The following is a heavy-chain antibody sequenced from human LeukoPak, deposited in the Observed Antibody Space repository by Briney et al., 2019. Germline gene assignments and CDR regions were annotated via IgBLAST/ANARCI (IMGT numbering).Heavy chain of an antibody. J-gene: IGHJ1*01. Sequence: GESLKISCKGSGYSFTSYWIGWVRQMPGKGLEWMGIIYPGDSDTRYSPSFRGQVTISADKSISTAYLQWSSLKASDTAMYYCARQYYYDSSGYQGNFQHWGQGTLVTVSS. CDR3: ARQYYYDSSGYQGNFQH. D-gene: IGHD3-22*01. V-gene: IGHV5-51*01. CDR1: GYSFTSYW. CDR2: IYPGDSDT.